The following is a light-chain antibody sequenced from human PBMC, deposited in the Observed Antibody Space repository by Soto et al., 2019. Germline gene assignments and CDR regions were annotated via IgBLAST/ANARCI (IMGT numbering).Light chain of an antibody. Sequence: DIQMTQSPSSLSASVGDRVTITCQASQDIRKYLNWYQQKPGRAPKLLIYGESNLETGVPSRFSGSGYGTDFIFTISSLQPEDIATYYCQHYDNLPPFTFGPGTKVAIK. CDR2: GES. J-gene: IGKJ3*01. CDR3: QHYDNLPPFT. V-gene: IGKV1-33*01. CDR1: QDIRKY.